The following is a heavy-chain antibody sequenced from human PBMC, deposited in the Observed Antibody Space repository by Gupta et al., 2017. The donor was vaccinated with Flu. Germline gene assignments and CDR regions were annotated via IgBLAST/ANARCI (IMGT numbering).Heavy chain of an antibody. D-gene: IGHD3-3*01. CDR2: MSGSGGST. CDR3: AKNGVMGVVYDFWSGVPDY. Sequence: EVQLLESGGGLVQPGGSLRLSCAASGFTFSSYAMSWVRKAPGKGLEWVSAMSGSGGSTYYADSVKGRFTISRDNSKNTLYLQMNSLRAEDTAVYYCAKNGVMGVVYDFWSGVPDYWGQGTLVTVSS. V-gene: IGHV3-23*01. CDR1: GFTFSSYA. J-gene: IGHJ4*02.